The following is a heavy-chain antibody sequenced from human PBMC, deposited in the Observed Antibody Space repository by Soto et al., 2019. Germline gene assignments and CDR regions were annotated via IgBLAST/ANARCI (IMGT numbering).Heavy chain of an antibody. CDR1: GGSISSCGYY. CDR2: IYYSGST. Sequence: PSETLSVTCTVSGGSISSCGYYWSWIRQHPGKGLEWIGCIYYSGSTYCTPSLKSRVSISVDTSKNQFSLKLNSVTAADTAVYYCLRSHGGYWGQGIQVTVSS. CDR3: LRSHGGY. J-gene: IGHJ4*02. V-gene: IGHV4-31*03.